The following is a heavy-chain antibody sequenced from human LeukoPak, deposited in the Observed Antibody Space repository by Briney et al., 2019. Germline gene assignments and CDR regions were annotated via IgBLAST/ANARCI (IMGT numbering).Heavy chain of an antibody. CDR1: GLTFSSYA. V-gene: IGHV3-64*01. J-gene: IGHJ4*02. D-gene: IGHD1-26*01. CDR3: ARRGSYYGDSMDY. Sequence: AGSPRLSCAASGLTFSSYAMHWVRQRPGKGLEYVSGISSNGGSTYYANSVKGRFTISRDNSKNTLYLQMGSLRAEDMAVYYCARRGSYYGDSMDYWGQGTLVTVSS. CDR2: ISSNGGST.